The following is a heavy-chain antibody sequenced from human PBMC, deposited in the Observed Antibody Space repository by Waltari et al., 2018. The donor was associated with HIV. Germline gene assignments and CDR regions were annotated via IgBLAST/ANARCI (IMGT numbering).Heavy chain of an antibody. CDR2: VNHSGKT. CDR1: GGSFSGYY. J-gene: IGHJ5*02. CDR3: AREKSRASEWYGIWYFDA. D-gene: IGHD6-19*01. Sequence: QVQLQQWGTGLLTPSETLSLTCAVHGGSFSGYYWTWIRQAPGKGLEWIGEVNHSGKTNYNPSLNSRVTIAVDRSKNQFSLKRNSVTGAGTAVYYWAREKSRASEWYGIWYFDAWGQGTLVSVPS. V-gene: IGHV4-34*02.